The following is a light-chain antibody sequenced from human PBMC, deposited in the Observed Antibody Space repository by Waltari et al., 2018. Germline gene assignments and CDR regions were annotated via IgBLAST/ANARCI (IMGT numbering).Light chain of an antibody. CDR1: QSLLYSSVNKNC. CDR3: QQYCSSPLT. Sequence: DIVLTQSPDSLAVSLGERATINCKSSQSLLYSSVNKNCLAWYQQKAGKPPKLLISWASTREPGVPDQFSGSGSGTDFTLTISSLQAEDVAVYYCQQYCSSPLTFGGGTKVEIK. V-gene: IGKV4-1*01. J-gene: IGKJ4*01. CDR2: WAS.